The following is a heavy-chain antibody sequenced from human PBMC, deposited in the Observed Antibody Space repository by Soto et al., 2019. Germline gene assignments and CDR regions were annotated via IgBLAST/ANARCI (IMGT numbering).Heavy chain of an antibody. CDR1: GYTFTSYG. J-gene: IGHJ6*02. CDR2: ISAYNGNT. V-gene: IGHV1-18*04. CDR3: ARMVVVPASRGGQRGMDV. Sequence: QVQLVQSGAEVKKPGASVKVSCKASGYTFTSYGISWVRQAPGQGLEWVGWISAYNGNTNYAQTLQGRVTMTTDTATSTAYMELRSLRADDKAVYYCARMVVVPASRGGQRGMDVWGQGTTVTVSS. D-gene: IGHD2-2*01.